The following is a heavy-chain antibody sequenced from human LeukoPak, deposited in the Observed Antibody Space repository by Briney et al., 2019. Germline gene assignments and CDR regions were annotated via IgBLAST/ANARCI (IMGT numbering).Heavy chain of an antibody. J-gene: IGHJ4*02. Sequence: ASVKVSCKASGYTFTSYYMHWVRQAPGQGLEWMGIINPSGGSTSYAQKFQGRVTMTRDTSTSTVYMELSSLRSEDTAVYYCAREVRGAINTLYFDYWGQGTLVTVSS. CDR2: INPSGGST. CDR1: GYTFTSYY. V-gene: IGHV1-46*01. D-gene: IGHD3-10*01. CDR3: AREVRGAINTLYFDY.